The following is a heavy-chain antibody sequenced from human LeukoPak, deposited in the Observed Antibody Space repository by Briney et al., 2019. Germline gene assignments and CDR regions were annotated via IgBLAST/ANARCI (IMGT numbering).Heavy chain of an antibody. CDR2: ISGSGGMT. V-gene: IGHV3-23*01. D-gene: IGHD3-9*01. Sequence: GGSLRLSCAASGFTFSNYAMTWVRQAPGKGLEWVSAISGSGGMTYYADSVKGRFTISRDNSKNTVYLQMNRLRAEHTAEYYCAKETGFYLVGYMDVWGKGTTVTVSS. CDR3: AKETGFYLVGYMDV. CDR1: GFTFSNYA. J-gene: IGHJ6*03.